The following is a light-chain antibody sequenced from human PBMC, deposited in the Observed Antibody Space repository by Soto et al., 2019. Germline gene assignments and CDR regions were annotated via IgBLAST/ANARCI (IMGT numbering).Light chain of an antibody. V-gene: IGKV3-15*01. J-gene: IGKJ2*01. CDR2: GAS. CDR3: QHYDNWPHT. Sequence: EMVMTQSPATLSVSPGERATLSCRASQNLSRNLAWYQQQPGQAPRLLIYGASTRATGIPARFSGSGSGTDFTLTISSLQSEDFAVYYCQHYDNWPHTSGQGTKLEIK. CDR1: QNLSRN.